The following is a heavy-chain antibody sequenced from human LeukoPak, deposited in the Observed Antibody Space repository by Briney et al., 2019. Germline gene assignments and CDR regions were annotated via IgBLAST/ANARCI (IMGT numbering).Heavy chain of an antibody. J-gene: IGHJ5*02. V-gene: IGHV3-30-3*01. CDR1: GFTFSSYA. Sequence: RPGRSLRLSCAASGFTFSSYAMHWVRQAPGKGLEWVAVISYDGSNKYYADSVKGRFTISRDNSKNTLYLQMNSLRAEDTAVYYCAGVVCSSTSCYNVNWFDPWGQGTLVTVSS. D-gene: IGHD2-2*02. CDR2: ISYDGSNK. CDR3: AGVVCSSTSCYNVNWFDP.